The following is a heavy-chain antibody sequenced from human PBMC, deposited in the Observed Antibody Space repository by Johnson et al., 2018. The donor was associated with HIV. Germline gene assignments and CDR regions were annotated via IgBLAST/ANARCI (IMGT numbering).Heavy chain of an antibody. V-gene: IGHV3-30*02. J-gene: IGHJ3*02. D-gene: IGHD4-23*01. CDR1: GFTFSSYG. Sequence: QVQLVESGGGVVQPGGSLRLSCAASGFTFSSYGIHWVRQAPGKGLEWVSFIRYDGSNKYYADSVKGRFTISRDNSKNTLYLQMNSLRGEDMAVYYCAKDRRSFYGGKAADVFDIWGQGTMVTVSS. CDR3: AKDRRSFYGGKAADVFDI. CDR2: IRYDGSNK.